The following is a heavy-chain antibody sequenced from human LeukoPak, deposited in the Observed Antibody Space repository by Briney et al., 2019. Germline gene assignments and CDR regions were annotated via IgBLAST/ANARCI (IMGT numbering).Heavy chain of an antibody. CDR2: INQDGSEG. CDR1: GFSFSDYW. Sequence: PGGSLRLSCAASGFSFSDYWMDWVRQSPGKGMEWVANINQDGSEGYYADSVKGRFTISRDNAKNSLYLQMNKLRAEDTAVYYCSRSLDYWGQGALVTVSP. J-gene: IGHJ4*02. CDR3: SRSLDY. V-gene: IGHV3-7*01.